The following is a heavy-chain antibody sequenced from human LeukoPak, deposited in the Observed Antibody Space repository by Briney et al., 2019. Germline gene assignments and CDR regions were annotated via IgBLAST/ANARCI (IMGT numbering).Heavy chain of an antibody. CDR1: GGSISSSNW. D-gene: IGHD3-10*01. CDR3: ASFYYGSGSYSRLAYFDY. CDR2: IYHSGST. J-gene: IGHJ4*02. Sequence: SGTRSLTCAVSGGSISSSNWWSWVRQPPGKGLEWIGEIYHSGSTNYNPSLKSRVTISVDKSKNQFSLKLSSVTAADTAVYYCASFYYGSGSYSRLAYFDYWGQGTLVTVSS. V-gene: IGHV4-4*02.